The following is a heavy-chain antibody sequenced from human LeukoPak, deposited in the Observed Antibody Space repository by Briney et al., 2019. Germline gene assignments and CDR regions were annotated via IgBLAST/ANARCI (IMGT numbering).Heavy chain of an antibody. D-gene: IGHD3-16*01. J-gene: IGHJ4*02. CDR1: GGSFSGYY. CDR3: ARPIYDYYFDY. V-gene: IGHV4-34*01. Sequence: SETLSLTCAVYGGSFSGYYWSWIRQPPGKGLEWIGEINHSGSTNYNPSLKGRVTISVDTSKNQFSLELSSVTAADTAVYYCARPIYDYYFDYWGQGTLVTVSS. CDR2: INHSGST.